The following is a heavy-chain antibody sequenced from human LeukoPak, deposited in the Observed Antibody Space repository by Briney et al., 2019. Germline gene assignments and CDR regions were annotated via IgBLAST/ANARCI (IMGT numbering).Heavy chain of an antibody. J-gene: IGHJ6*02. Sequence: SETLSLTCTVSGGSISNYYWSWIRQPPGKGLEWIGYIYYSGSTDYNPSLKSRVTMSVDMSKKQFSLKLSAVTAADTAVYYCARDSSPYDFWSGYLPYYYGMDVWGQGTTVTVSS. CDR1: GGSISNYY. CDR3: ARDSSPYDFWSGYLPYYYGMDV. CDR2: IYYSGST. D-gene: IGHD3-3*01. V-gene: IGHV4-59*01.